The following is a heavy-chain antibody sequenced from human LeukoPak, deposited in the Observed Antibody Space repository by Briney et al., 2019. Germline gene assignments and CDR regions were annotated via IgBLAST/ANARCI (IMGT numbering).Heavy chain of an antibody. CDR3: AKGKSYYYGSGSYLEDY. CDR1: GFTFSSYG. J-gene: IGHJ4*02. Sequence: GGSLRLSCAASGFTFSSYGMHWVRQAPGKGLEWVAVISYDGSNKYYADSVKGRFTISRDNSKNTLYPQMNSLRAEDTAVYYCAKGKSYYYGSGSYLEDYWGQGTLVTVSS. V-gene: IGHV3-30*18. CDR2: ISYDGSNK. D-gene: IGHD3-10*01.